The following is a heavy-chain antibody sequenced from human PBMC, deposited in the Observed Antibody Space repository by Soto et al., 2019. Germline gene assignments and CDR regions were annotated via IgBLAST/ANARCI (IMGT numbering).Heavy chain of an antibody. CDR1: GFSFSSYG. J-gene: IGHJ4*02. D-gene: IGHD6-19*01. V-gene: IGHV3-30*03. CDR2: ISYDGSNK. Sequence: QVQLVESGGGVVQPGRSLRLSCAASGFSFSSYGMQWVRQAPGKGLEWVAVISYDGSNKYYADSEKDRFTISRDNSKKTIYLQMNSLRADDTAVYYCVAGQYFFDYCGQGTLVTVSS. CDR3: VAGQYFFDY.